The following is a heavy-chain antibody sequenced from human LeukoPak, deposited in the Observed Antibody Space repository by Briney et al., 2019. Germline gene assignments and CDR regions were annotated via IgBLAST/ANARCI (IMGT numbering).Heavy chain of an antibody. CDR2: IKQDGSQK. Sequence: GGSLRLSCAASGSTFTGYWMVWVRQAPGKGLEWVANIKQDGSQKHYVDSVKGRFTISRDNSKSTLYLQMNSLRAEDTAVYYCAKAAIVDSSGYDLDYWGQGALVTVSS. D-gene: IGHD3-22*01. CDR3: AKAAIVDSSGYDLDY. V-gene: IGHV3-7*03. CDR1: GSTFTGYW. J-gene: IGHJ4*02.